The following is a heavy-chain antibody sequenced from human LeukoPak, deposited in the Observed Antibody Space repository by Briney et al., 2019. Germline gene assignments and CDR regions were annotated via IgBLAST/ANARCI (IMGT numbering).Heavy chain of an antibody. Sequence: KSGGSLRLSCAASGFTFSSYSMNWVRQAPGKGLEWVSSISSSSSYIYYTDSVKGRFTISRDNAKNSLYLQMNSLRAEDTAVYYCARDSFWTTSDFWSGTHDYWGQGTLVTVSS. CDR1: GFTFSSYS. CDR3: ARDSFWTTSDFWSGTHDY. D-gene: IGHD3-3*01. CDR2: ISSSSSYI. V-gene: IGHV3-21*01. J-gene: IGHJ4*02.